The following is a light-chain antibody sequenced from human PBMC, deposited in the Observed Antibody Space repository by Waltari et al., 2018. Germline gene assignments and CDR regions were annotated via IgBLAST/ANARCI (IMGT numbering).Light chain of an antibody. V-gene: IGLV2-8*01. CDR1: SSDVGGYNY. Sequence: QSALTQPPSASGSPGQSVTISCTGTSSDVGGYNYVSWYQQYPGRAPKLMLYEVTKRPSGVPDRFSVSKSGNTASLTVSGLQADDEADYYCSSYAGSNNYWVFGGGTTLTVL. CDR3: SSYAGSNNYWV. J-gene: IGLJ3*02. CDR2: EVT.